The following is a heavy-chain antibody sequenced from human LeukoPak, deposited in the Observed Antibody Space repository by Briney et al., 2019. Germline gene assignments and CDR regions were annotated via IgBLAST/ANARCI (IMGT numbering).Heavy chain of an antibody. CDR2: IYYSGST. V-gene: IGHV4-39*01. J-gene: IGHJ5*02. CDR1: GGSSTAFY. D-gene: IGHD4-17*01. CDR3: ARQIPLGGYGDYIVSVRNWFDP. Sequence: SETLSLTCNVYGGSSTAFYWSWIRQPPGKGLEWIGSIYYSGSTYYNPSLKSRVTISVDTSKNQFSLKLSSVTAADTAVYYCARQIPLGGYGDYIVSVRNWFDPWGQGTLVTVSS.